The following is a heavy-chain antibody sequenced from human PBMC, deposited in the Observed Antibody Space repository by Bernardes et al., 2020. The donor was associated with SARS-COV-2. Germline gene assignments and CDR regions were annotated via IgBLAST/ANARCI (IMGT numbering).Heavy chain of an antibody. Sequence: GGSLRLSCAVSGFTFSDHNMDWVRQAPGKGLEWIARTRNKANRYTTEYAASVKGRFTISGDESTNSLYLQMNSLKTEDTAVYYCARSPLGIAPFDCWGQGTLVTVSS. V-gene: IGHV3-72*01. CDR3: ARSPLGIAPFDC. CDR1: GFTFSDHN. J-gene: IGHJ4*02. D-gene: IGHD2-21*01. CDR2: TRNKANRYTT.